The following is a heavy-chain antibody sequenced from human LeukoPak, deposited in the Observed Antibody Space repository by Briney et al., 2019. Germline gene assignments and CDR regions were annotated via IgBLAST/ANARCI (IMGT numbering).Heavy chain of an antibody. V-gene: IGHV3-48*04. CDR3: ARFSSWYDY. CDR1: GFTFSNYS. D-gene: IGHD6-13*01. CDR2: ISSSSSSTI. J-gene: IGHJ4*02. Sequence: GGSLRLSCAASGFTFSNYSMNWVRQAPGKGLEWVSYISSSSSSTIYYADSVKGRFTISRDNAKNSLYLQMNSLRAEDTAVYYCARFSSWYDYWGQGTLVTVSS.